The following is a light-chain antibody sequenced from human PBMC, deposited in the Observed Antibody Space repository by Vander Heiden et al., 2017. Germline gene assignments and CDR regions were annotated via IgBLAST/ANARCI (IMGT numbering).Light chain of an antibody. CDR3: QQRSNWLT. Sequence: EIVLTQSPATLSLSPGERATLSCRASQSVSSYLAWYQQKPGQAPRLLIYDASNRATGIPDRFSGSGSGTDFTLTISSLEPEDFAVYYWQQRSNWLTFGQGTKLEIK. J-gene: IGKJ2*01. V-gene: IGKV3-11*01. CDR1: QSVSSY. CDR2: DAS.